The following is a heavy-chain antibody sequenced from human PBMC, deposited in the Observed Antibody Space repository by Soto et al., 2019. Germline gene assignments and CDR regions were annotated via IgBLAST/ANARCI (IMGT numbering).Heavy chain of an antibody. J-gene: IGHJ4*02. V-gene: IGHV1-69*13. Sequence: SVKVSCKASVGTFSSYAISWVRPAPVQGLEWMGGIIPIFGTANYAQKFQGRVTITADESTSTAYMELRSLRSEDTAVYYCARLRRHGYSFDYWGQGTLVTVSS. CDR3: ARLRRHGYSFDY. D-gene: IGHD3-22*01. CDR2: IIPIFGTA. CDR1: VGTFSSYA.